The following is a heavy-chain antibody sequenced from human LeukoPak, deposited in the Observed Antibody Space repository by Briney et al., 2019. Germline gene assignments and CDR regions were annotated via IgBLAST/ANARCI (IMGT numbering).Heavy chain of an antibody. D-gene: IGHD3-22*01. Sequence: ASVKVSCKASGYTFTGYYMHWVRQAPGQGLEWMGWINPNSGGTNYAQKFQGRVTMTRDTSISTAYMGLSRLRSDDTAVYYCARDASTYYYDSSGYNAYYYYGMDVWGQGTTVTVSS. J-gene: IGHJ6*02. V-gene: IGHV1-2*02. CDR2: INPNSGGT. CDR3: ARDASTYYYDSSGYNAYYYYGMDV. CDR1: GYTFTGYY.